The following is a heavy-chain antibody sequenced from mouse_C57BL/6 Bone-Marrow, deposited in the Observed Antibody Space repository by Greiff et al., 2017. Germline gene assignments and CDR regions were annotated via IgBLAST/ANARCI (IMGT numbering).Heavy chain of an antibody. CDR3: ARWAVYYDYYFDY. Sequence: QVQLQQSGAELARPGASVKLSCKASGYTFTSYGISWVKQRTGQGLEWIGEIYPRSGNTYYNEKFKGKATLTADKSSSTAYMELRSLTTEDSAVYFCARWAVYYDYYFDYWGQGTTLTVSS. J-gene: IGHJ2*01. V-gene: IGHV1-81*01. CDR2: IYPRSGNT. D-gene: IGHD2-4*01. CDR1: GYTFTSYG.